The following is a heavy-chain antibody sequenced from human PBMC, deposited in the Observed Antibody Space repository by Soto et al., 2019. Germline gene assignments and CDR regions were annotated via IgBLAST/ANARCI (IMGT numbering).Heavy chain of an antibody. CDR3: ARGGGAPSYYYYGMDG. Sequence: SETLSLTCTVSGGSISSGGYYWSWIRQHPGKGLEWIGYIYYSGSTYYNPSLESRVTISVDTSKNQFSLKLSSVTAADTAVYYCARGGGAPSYYYYGMDGWGQGTTVTVSS. CDR1: GGSISSGGYY. CDR2: IYYSGST. J-gene: IGHJ6*02. V-gene: IGHV4-31*03. D-gene: IGHD3-3*01.